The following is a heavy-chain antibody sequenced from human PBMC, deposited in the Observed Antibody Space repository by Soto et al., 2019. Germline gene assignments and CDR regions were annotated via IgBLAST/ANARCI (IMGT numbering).Heavy chain of an antibody. CDR3: ARIRVDVDY. V-gene: IGHV1-3*01. Sequence: ASVKVSCKASGYIFTSYTMHWVRQAPGQRPEWMGWINAGNGNTKYSQNFQGRITITRDTSASSAYMEMYNLRSEDTAVYYCARIRVDVDYWGQGPLATVPS. J-gene: IGHJ4*02. CDR2: INAGNGNT. CDR1: GYIFTSYT.